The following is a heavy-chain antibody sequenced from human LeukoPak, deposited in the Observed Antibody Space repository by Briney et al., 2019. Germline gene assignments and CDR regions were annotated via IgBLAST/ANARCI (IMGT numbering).Heavy chain of an antibody. J-gene: IGHJ4*02. D-gene: IGHD3-10*01. CDR3: ATLQGVL. CDR2: INTDGSNT. V-gene: IGHV3-74*01. CDR1: GFTFSNYW. Sequence: GGSLRLSCAASGFTFSNYWMNWVRQTPGKGLVWVSRINTDGSNTTYADSVKGRFTISRDNAKNTLSLQMNSLRVDDTALYYCATLQGVLWGQGTLVTVSS.